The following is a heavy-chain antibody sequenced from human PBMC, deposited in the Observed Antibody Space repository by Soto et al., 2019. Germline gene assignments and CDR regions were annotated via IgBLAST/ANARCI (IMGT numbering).Heavy chain of an antibody. J-gene: IGHJ4*02. CDR3: ARATRLLWFY. D-gene: IGHD3-10*01. V-gene: IGHV4-34*01. Sequence: SETLSLTCAVYGGSFSGYYWSWIRQPPGKGLEWIGEINHSGSTNYNPSLKSRVTISVDTSKNQFSLKLSSVTAADTAVYYCARATRLLWFYWGQGTLVTVSS. CDR1: GGSFSGYY. CDR2: INHSGST.